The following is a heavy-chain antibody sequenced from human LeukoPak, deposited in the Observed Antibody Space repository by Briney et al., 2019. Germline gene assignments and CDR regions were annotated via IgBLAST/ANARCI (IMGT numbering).Heavy chain of an antibody. CDR2: INAGNGNT. D-gene: IGHD3-10*01. CDR3: AIQIRGVVY. V-gene: IGHV1-3*01. Sequence: ASVKVSCKASGYTFTNYAMHWVRQAPGQRLEWLGWINAGNGNTKSSQTFQGRVTITRDTSASTAYMELSSLRSEDTAVYYYAIQIRGVVYWGQGTLVTVSS. J-gene: IGHJ4*02. CDR1: GYTFTNYA.